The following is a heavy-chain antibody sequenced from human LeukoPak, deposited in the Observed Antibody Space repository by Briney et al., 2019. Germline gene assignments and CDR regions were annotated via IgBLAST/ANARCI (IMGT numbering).Heavy chain of an antibody. V-gene: IGHV4-59*01. Sequence: SETLSLTCTVSGGSLSSCFWSWIRLSPGKGLEWIGYIYSSGSTNYNPSLRSRVTISVDTSKRQFSLKVNSVTAADTAVYYCARCYRGFFDYWGQGILVTVSS. CDR1: GGSLSSCF. D-gene: IGHD5-18*01. CDR3: ARCYRGFFDY. J-gene: IGHJ4*02. CDR2: IYSSGST.